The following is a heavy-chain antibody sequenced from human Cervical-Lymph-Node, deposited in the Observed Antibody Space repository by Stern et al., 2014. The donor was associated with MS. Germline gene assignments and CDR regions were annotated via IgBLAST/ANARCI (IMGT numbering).Heavy chain of an antibody. J-gene: IGHJ5*02. D-gene: IGHD1-1*01. V-gene: IGHV4-31*03. CDR3: ARGARNGVFDP. CDR1: GASISSGGYY. Sequence: QVQLQESGPGLVKPSQTLSLSCSVSGASISSGGYYWTWIRPHPGKGLEWIGYMYNSGNNYYNPSLKSRVTISGDTSENQFSLQLKSVTAADTAVYYCARGARNGVFDPWGQGTLVTVSS. CDR2: MYNSGNN.